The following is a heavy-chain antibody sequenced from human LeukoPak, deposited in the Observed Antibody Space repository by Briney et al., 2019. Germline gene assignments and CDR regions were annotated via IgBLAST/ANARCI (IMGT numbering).Heavy chain of an antibody. CDR1: GGSISSSNW. J-gene: IGHJ5*02. V-gene: IGHV4-4*02. CDR2: IYHSGST. Sequence: SGTLSLTCAVSGGSISSSNWWSWVRQPPGKGLEWIGEIYHSGSTNYNPSLKSRVTISVDTSKNQFSLKLSSVTAADTAVYYCAKDVTYSSSWSWFDPWGQGTLVTVSS. D-gene: IGHD6-13*01. CDR3: AKDVTYSSSWSWFDP.